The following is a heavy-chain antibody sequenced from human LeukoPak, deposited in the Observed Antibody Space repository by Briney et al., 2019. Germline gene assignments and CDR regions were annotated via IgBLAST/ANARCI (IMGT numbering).Heavy chain of an antibody. V-gene: IGHV4-30-4*07. CDR1: GGSISSGAYS. J-gene: IGHJ4*02. Sequence: SETLSLTCAVSGGSISSGAYSWSWIRQPPRKGLEWIGYVYYSGGTYYNPSLKSRVTISVDTSKNQFSLKLSSVTAADTAVYYCAGLLWFGEKKGSDYWGQGTLVTVSS. CDR3: AGLLWFGEKKGSDY. D-gene: IGHD3-10*01. CDR2: VYYSGGT.